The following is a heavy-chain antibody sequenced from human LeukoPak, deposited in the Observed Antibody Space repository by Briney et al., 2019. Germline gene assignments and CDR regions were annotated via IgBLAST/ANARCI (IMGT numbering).Heavy chain of an antibody. CDR2: IYHSGST. CDR1: GYSISSGYY. CDR3: ARGPGRSDSSGYHYYYYYMDV. V-gene: IGHV4-38-2*02. J-gene: IGHJ6*03. D-gene: IGHD3-22*01. Sequence: SETLSLTCTVSGYSISSGYYWGWIRQPPGKGLEWIGSIYHSGSTYYNPSLKSRVTISVDTSKNQFSLKLSSVTAADTAVYYCARGPGRSDSSGYHYYYYYMDVWGKGTTVTVSS.